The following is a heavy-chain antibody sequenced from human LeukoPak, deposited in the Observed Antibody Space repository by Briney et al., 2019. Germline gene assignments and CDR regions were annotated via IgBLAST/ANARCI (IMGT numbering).Heavy chain of an antibody. J-gene: IGHJ4*02. CDR3: ARGRTFDN. Sequence: SETLSLTCTISGNSISSISSYSWSWIRQPPGEGLEWIGNIYDRGSTKYNSSLKSRVTISVDTSKNQFSLRLSSVTAADTAVYYCARGRTFDNWGQGTLVTVSS. CDR1: GNSISSISSYS. CDR2: IYDRGST. V-gene: IGHV4-61*01.